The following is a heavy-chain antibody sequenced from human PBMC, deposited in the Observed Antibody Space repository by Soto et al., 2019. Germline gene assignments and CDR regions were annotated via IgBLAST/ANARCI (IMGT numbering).Heavy chain of an antibody. CDR3: VKDLDHPYYFDY. Sequence: SLRLSCAASGFTFSSYGMHWVRQAPGKGLEWVAVISYDGSNKFYADSVKGRFTISRDNSKNTLYLQMNSLRAEDTAVYYCVKDLDHPYYFDYWGQGTLVTVSS. V-gene: IGHV3-30*18. J-gene: IGHJ4*02. CDR2: ISYDGSNK. CDR1: GFTFSSYG.